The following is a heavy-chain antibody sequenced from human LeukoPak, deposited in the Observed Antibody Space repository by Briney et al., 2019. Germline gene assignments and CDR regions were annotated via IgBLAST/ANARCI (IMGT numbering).Heavy chain of an antibody. CDR2: INHSGST. CDR3: ARGTYYYGSGSYNFDC. J-gene: IGHJ4*02. Sequence: PSETLSLTCAVYGGSFSRYYWSWIRQPPGKGLEWIGEINHSGSTNYNPSPKSRVTISVDTSKNQFSLKLSSVTAADTAVYYCARGTYYYGSGSYNFDCWGQGTLVTVSS. D-gene: IGHD3-10*01. V-gene: IGHV4-34*01. CDR1: GGSFSRYY.